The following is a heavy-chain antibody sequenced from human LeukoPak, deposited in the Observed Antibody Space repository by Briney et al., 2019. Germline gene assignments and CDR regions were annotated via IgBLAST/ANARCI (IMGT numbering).Heavy chain of an antibody. CDR3: AREVVTASTPDY. Sequence: SETLSLTCTVSGDPISSYSDYTNYKWTWIRQPPGKGLEWIGYVYYSGSTNYNPSLKSRVTISVDTSKNQFSLKLRSVTAADTAVYYCAREVVTASTPDYWGQGTLVTVSS. V-gene: IGHV4-61*01. CDR1: GDPISSYSDY. CDR2: VYYSGST. J-gene: IGHJ4*02. D-gene: IGHD2-21*02.